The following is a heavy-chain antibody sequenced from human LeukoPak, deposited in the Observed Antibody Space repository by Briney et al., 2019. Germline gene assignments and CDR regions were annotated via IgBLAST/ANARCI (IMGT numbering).Heavy chain of an antibody. CDR1: GGSISSGGYY. Sequence: SETLSLTCTVSGGSISSGGYYWSWIRQHPGKGLEWIGYIYYSGSTYYNPSLKSRVTISVDTSKNQFSLKLSSVTAADTAVYYCARAPSSDDAFYIWGQGTMVTVSS. D-gene: IGHD3-22*01. V-gene: IGHV4-31*03. J-gene: IGHJ3*02. CDR2: IYYSGST. CDR3: ARAPSSDDAFYI.